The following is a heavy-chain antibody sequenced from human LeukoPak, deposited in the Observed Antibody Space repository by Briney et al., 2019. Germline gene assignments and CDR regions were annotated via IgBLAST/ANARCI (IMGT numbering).Heavy chain of an antibody. CDR2: TYCTSKWYN. CDR1: GDSVSSNSAA. V-gene: IGHV6-1*01. J-gene: IGHJ5*02. Sequence: SQALSLTCAISGDSVSSNSAAWSWIRQSPSRGLEWLGRTYCTSKWYNDYAVSVKSRININPDTSKNQFSLQLNSVTPEDTAVYYCARGLYCSSGTCYNWFDPWGQGTLVTVSS. D-gene: IGHD2-15*01. CDR3: ARGLYCSSGTCYNWFDP.